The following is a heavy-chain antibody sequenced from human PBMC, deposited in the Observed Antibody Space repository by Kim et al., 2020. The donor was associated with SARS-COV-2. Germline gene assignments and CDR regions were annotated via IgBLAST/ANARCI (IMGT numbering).Heavy chain of an antibody. V-gene: IGHV3-74*01. J-gene: IGHJ6*02. Sequence: GGSLRLSCAASGFTFSSYWMHWVRQAPGKGLVWVSRINSDGSSTSYADSVKGRFTISRDNAKNTLYLQMNSLRAEDTAVYYCARGEGWSSSPLYYYGMDVWGQGTTVTVSS. CDR1: GFTFSSYW. D-gene: IGHD6-13*01. CDR2: INSDGSST. CDR3: ARGEGWSSSPLYYYGMDV.